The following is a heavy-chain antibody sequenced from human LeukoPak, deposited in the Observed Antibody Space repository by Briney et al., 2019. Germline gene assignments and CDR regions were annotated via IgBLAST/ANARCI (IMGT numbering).Heavy chain of an antibody. D-gene: IGHD4-23*01. V-gene: IGHV1-58*01. CDR1: GFTFTSSA. Sequence: SVKVSCKASGFTFTSSAVQWVRQARGQRLEWIGWIVVGSGNTNYAQKFQERVTITRDMSTSTVYMELGSPRSEDTAVYYCAAEGRPTVVTFRKGAVDLWGQGTMVTVSS. CDR2: IVVGSGNT. CDR3: AAEGRPTVVTFRKGAVDL. J-gene: IGHJ3*01.